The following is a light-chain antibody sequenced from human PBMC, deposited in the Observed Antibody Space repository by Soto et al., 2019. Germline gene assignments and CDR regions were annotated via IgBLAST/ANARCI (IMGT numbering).Light chain of an antibody. CDR3: QQYNYRPEA. V-gene: IGKV3-15*01. J-gene: IGKJ1*01. CDR1: QSVGSN. CDR2: GAS. Sequence: IVITQSPATLSVSPGEGVTLSCRASQSVGSNLAWFQQKPGQAPRLLMYGASTRATGVPDRFSGGGSGTEFTLTISSLQSEDFAVYYCQQYNYRPEAFGQGTKVDIK.